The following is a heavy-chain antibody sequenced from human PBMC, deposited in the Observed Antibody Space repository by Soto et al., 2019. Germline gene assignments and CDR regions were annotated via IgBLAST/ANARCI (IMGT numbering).Heavy chain of an antibody. CDR1: GFTFSSYA. Sequence: GGSLRLSCAASGFTFSSYAMHWVRQAPGKGLEYVSAISSNGGSTYYANSVKGRFTISRDNSKNTLYLQMGSLRAEDMAVYYCARDAGWPGYYFDYWGQGTLVTVSS. V-gene: IGHV3-64*01. CDR3: ARDAGWPGYYFDY. D-gene: IGHD6-19*01. J-gene: IGHJ4*02. CDR2: ISSNGGST.